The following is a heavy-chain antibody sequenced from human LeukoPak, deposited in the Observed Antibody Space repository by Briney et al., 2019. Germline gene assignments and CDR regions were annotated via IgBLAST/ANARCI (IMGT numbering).Heavy chain of an antibody. V-gene: IGHV4-34*01. CDR3: ARSAGERWLQQGRVRRSRGYYGMDV. Sequence: PSETLSLTCAVYGGSFSGYYWSWIRQPPGKGLEWIGEINHSGSTNYNPSLKSRVTISVDTSKNQFSLKLSSVTAADTAVYYCARSAGERWLQQGRVRRSRGYYGMDVWGQGTTVTVSS. CDR2: INHSGST. D-gene: IGHD5-24*01. J-gene: IGHJ6*02. CDR1: GGSFSGYY.